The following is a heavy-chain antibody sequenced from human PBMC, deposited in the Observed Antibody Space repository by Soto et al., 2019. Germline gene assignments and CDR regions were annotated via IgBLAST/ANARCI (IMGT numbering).Heavy chain of an antibody. D-gene: IGHD6-6*01. CDR1: GFTFSSYS. V-gene: IGHV3-48*01. J-gene: IGHJ4*02. CDR3: AREASYSSSSGFNSVFDY. Sequence: EVQLVESGGGLVQPGGSLRLSCAASGFTFSSYSMNWVRQAPGKGLEWVSYISSSSSTIYYADSVKGRFTISRDNAKNSLYLQMNSLSAEDTAVYYCAREASYSSSSGFNSVFDYWGQGTLVTVSS. CDR2: ISSSSSTI.